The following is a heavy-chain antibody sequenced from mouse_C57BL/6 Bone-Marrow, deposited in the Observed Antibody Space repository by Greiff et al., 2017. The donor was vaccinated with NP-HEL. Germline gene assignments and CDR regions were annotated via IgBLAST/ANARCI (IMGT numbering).Heavy chain of an antibody. CDR1: GYAFSSYW. J-gene: IGHJ2*01. Sequence: VQLQESGAELVKPGASVKISCKASGYAFSSYWMNWVKQRPGKGLEWIGKIYPGDGDTNYNGKFKGKATLTEGKPSSTTYMQLIILTSEDCAVYFCSSRLWDVDYWGQGTTLTVSS. CDR2: IYPGDGDT. D-gene: IGHD4-1*01. V-gene: IGHV1-80*01. CDR3: SSRLWDVDY.